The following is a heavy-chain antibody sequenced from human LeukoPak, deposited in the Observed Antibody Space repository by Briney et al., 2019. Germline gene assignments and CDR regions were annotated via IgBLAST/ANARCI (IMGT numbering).Heavy chain of an antibody. CDR2: ISSSSSYT. CDR1: GFIFSDYY. D-gene: IGHD3-22*01. V-gene: IGHV3-11*06. CDR3: ARVLSSGYFFDY. J-gene: IGHJ4*02. Sequence: GGSLRLSCAASGFIFSDYYMSWIRQAPGKGLEWVSYISSSSSYTNYADSVKGRFTISRDNAKNSLYLQMNSLRAEDTAVYYCARVLSSGYFFDYWGQGTLVTVSS.